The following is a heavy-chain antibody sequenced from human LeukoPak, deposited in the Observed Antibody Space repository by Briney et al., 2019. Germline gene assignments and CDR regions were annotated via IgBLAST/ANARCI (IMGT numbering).Heavy chain of an antibody. Sequence: SETLSLTCAVYGGSFSGYYWSWIRQPPGKGLEWIGEINHSGSTNYNPSLKSRVTISVDTSKNQFSLKLSSVTAADTAVYYCATVGGGADVWGQGTTVTVSS. CDR1: GGSFSGYY. CDR2: INHSGST. D-gene: IGHD2-15*01. CDR3: ATVGGGADV. J-gene: IGHJ6*02. V-gene: IGHV4-34*01.